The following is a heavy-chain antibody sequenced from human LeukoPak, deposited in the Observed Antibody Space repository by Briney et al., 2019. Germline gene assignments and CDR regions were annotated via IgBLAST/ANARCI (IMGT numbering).Heavy chain of an antibody. J-gene: IGHJ4*02. V-gene: IGHV3-7*01. D-gene: IGHD6-19*01. CDR3: ARVGPVAGTGYYFDY. CDR2: INQDGSDK. Sequence: QPGGSLRLSCAASGFTFSTSWMHWVRQAPGKGLVWVANINQDGSDKYYVDSVKGRFTISRDNAKNSLYLQMNSLRAEDTAVYYCARVGPVAGTGYYFDYWGQGTLVTVSS. CDR1: GFTFSTSW.